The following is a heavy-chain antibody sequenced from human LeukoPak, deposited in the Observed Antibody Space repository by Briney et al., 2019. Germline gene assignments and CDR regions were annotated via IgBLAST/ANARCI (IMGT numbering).Heavy chain of an antibody. CDR1: GGSFSGYY. CDR3: ARAAAIVLMVYATPRGAFDI. V-gene: IGHV4-34*01. Sequence: SETLSLTCAVYGGSFSGYYWSWIRQPPGKGLEWIGEINHSGSTNYNPSLKSRVTISVDTSKNQFSLKLSSVTAADTAVYYCARAAAIVLMVYATPRGAFDIWGQGTMVTVSS. J-gene: IGHJ3*02. D-gene: IGHD2-8*01. CDR2: INHSGST.